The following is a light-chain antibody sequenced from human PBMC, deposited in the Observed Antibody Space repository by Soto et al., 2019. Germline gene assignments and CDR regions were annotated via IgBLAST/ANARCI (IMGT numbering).Light chain of an antibody. Sequence: DIHLTQSPSFLSASVGDRVTITCRASQTISSWLAWYQQKPGNAPKLLIYKASSLESGVPSRFSGSGSGTEFTLNISSLQPDDFATYYCQQYNTYWTFGQGTRLETK. J-gene: IGKJ5*01. CDR1: QTISSW. V-gene: IGKV1-5*03. CDR2: KAS. CDR3: QQYNTYWT.